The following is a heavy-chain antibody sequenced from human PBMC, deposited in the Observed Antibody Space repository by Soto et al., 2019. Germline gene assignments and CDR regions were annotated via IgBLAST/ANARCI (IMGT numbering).Heavy chain of an antibody. CDR2: ISWDGGST. CDR1: GFTFDDYM. CDR3: AKDIRPSGWYGLDV. Sequence: PGGSLRLFCAASGFTFDDYMMHWVRQAPGKGLEWVSLISWDGGSTSYADSVKGRFTISRDNSKDSLYLQMNSLGTEDTALYYCAKDIRPSGWYGLDVWGQGTTVTISS. J-gene: IGHJ6*02. V-gene: IGHV3-43*01. D-gene: IGHD6-19*01.